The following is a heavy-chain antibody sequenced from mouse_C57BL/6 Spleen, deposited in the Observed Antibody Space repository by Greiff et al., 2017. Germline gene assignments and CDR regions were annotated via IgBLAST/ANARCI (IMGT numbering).Heavy chain of an antibody. Sequence: QVQLQQPGAELVMPGASVKLSCKASGYTFTSYWMHWVKQRPGQGLEWIGEIDPSDSYTNYNQKFKGKSTLTVDKSSSTAYMQLSSLTSEDSAVYYCARGRWLRQRGFDYWGQGTTLTVSS. J-gene: IGHJ2*01. D-gene: IGHD2-2*01. CDR3: ARGRWLRQRGFDY. CDR2: IDPSDSYT. V-gene: IGHV1-69*01. CDR1: GYTFTSYW.